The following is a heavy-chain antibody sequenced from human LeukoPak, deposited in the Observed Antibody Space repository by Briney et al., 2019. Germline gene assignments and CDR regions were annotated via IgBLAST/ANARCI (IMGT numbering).Heavy chain of an antibody. CDR2: ISNNGGRT. CDR1: GFSFSSNT. D-gene: IGHD2/OR15-2a*01. J-gene: IGHJ4*02. Sequence: GGSLRLSCAGSGFSFSSNTMSWVRQAPGRGLEWVSAISNNGGRTDYADSVKGRFTISRDNSKSTLYLHMDSLRAEDTAVYYYARDEDTSAFSEYWGQGTLVTVSS. V-gene: IGHV3-23*01. CDR3: ARDEDTSAFSEY.